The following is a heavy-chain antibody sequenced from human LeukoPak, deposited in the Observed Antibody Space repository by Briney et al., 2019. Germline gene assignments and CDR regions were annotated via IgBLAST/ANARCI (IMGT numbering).Heavy chain of an antibody. CDR2: INHSGST. J-gene: IGHJ3*02. V-gene: IGHV4-34*01. CDR1: GGSFSGYY. CDR3: ARGLLEDSSAPRARGLKRALDI. Sequence: SETLSLTCAVYGGSFSGYYWSWIRQPPGKGLEWIGEINHSGSTNYNPSLKSRVTISVDTSKNQFSLKLSSVTAADTAVYYCARGLLEDSSAPRARGLKRALDIWGQGTMVTVSS. D-gene: IGHD3-22*01.